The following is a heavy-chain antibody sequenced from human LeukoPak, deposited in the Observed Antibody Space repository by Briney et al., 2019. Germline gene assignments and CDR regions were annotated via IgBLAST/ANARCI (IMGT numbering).Heavy chain of an antibody. CDR2: IWYDGSNK. Sequence: GGSLRLSCAASGFTFSSYGMHWVRQAPGKGLEWVAVIWYDGSNKYYADSVKGRFTISRDNSKNTLYLQMNSLRAEDTAVYYCARGLIAGGDYYYGMDVWGQGTTVTVSS. J-gene: IGHJ6*02. D-gene: IGHD6-13*01. V-gene: IGHV3-33*01. CDR3: ARGLIAGGDYYYGMDV. CDR1: GFTFSSYG.